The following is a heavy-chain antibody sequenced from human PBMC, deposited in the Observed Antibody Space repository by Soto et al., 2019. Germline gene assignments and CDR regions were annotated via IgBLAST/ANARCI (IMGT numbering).Heavy chain of an antibody. J-gene: IGHJ4*02. CDR3: ARDGGYSGSYFMFDY. D-gene: IGHD1-26*01. Sequence: ASVKVSCKASGYTFFTYDISWVWQAPGQGLEWVVWISTYSRDTKYAQKFQARATMTTDTSTTTAYLELRSLRCDDTAVYYCARDGGYSGSYFMFDYWGQGTLVTVSS. V-gene: IGHV1-18*01. CDR2: ISTYSRDT. CDR1: GYTFFTYD.